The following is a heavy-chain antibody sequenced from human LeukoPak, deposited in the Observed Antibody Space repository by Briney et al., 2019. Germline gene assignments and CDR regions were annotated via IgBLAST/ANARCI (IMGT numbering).Heavy chain of an antibody. Sequence: ASVKVSCKASGYIFTNYGLSWVRQAPGQGLEWMGWINTNVKDSTYAPGFTGRLVFSLDTSVSSAFLQISSLKAEDTATYYCARSYGAFEGDIYYYGMDVWGQGTTVTVSS. J-gene: IGHJ6*02. D-gene: IGHD3-10*01. CDR1: GYIFTNYG. CDR3: ARSYGAFEGDIYYYGMDV. V-gene: IGHV7-4-1*02. CDR2: INTNVKDS.